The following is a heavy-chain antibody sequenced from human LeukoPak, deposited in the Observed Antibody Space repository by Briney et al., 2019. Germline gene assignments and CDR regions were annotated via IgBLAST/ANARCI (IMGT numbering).Heavy chain of an antibody. V-gene: IGHV4-34*01. CDR3: ARLLRGGRDTPMVTMIVVRAIAGAFDI. Sequence: SETLSLTCAVYGGSFSGYYWSWIRQPPGKGLEWIGEINHSGSTNYNPSLKSRVTISVDTSKNQFSLKLSSVTAADTAVYYCARLLRGGRDTPMVTMIVVRAIAGAFDIWGQGTMVTVSS. CDR1: GGSFSGYY. D-gene: IGHD3-22*01. CDR2: INHSGST. J-gene: IGHJ3*02.